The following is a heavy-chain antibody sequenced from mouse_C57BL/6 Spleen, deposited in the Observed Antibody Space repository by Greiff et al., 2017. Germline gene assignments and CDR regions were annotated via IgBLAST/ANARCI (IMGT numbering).Heavy chain of an antibody. CDR2: INPNNGGT. CDR3: ARRSNYDWYFDV. V-gene: IGHV1-18*01. Sequence: EVQLVESGPELVKPGASVKIPCKASGYTFTDYNMDWVKQSHGKSLEWIGDINPNNGGTIYNQKFKGKATLTVDKSSSTAYMELRSLTSEDTAVYYCARRSNYDWYFDVWGTGTTVTVSS. D-gene: IGHD2-5*01. J-gene: IGHJ1*03. CDR1: GYTFTDYN.